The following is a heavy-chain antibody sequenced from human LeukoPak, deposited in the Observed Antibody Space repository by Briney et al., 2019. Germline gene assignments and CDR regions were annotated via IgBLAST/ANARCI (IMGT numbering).Heavy chain of an antibody. J-gene: IGHJ4*02. D-gene: IGHD6-13*01. Sequence: GGSLRLSCAASGFTFSDYYMSWIRQAPGKGLEWVSYISSSGSTIYYADSVKGRFTISRDNAKNSLYLQMNSLRAEDTAVYYCARDYSSSWQSLFGYFDYWGQGTLVTVSS. CDR1: GFTFSDYY. CDR2: ISSSGSTI. CDR3: ARDYSSSWQSLFGYFDY. V-gene: IGHV3-11*04.